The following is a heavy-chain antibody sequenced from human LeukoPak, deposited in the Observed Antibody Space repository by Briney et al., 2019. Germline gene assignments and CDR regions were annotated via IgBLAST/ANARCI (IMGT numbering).Heavy chain of an antibody. CDR3: AKDQDMATFDY. CDR1: GFTFSSDT. CDR2: ISGSGGST. D-gene: IGHD5-24*01. V-gene: IGHV3-23*01. Sequence: GGSLRLSCAASGFTFSSDTMSWVRETPGKGLEWVSAISGSGGSTYYADSVKGRFPISRDNSKNTLYLQMNSLRADETAVYYCAKDQDMATFDYWGQGTLVTVSS. J-gene: IGHJ4*02.